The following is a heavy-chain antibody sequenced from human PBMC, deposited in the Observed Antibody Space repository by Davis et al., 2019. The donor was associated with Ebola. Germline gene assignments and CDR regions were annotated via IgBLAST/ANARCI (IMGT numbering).Heavy chain of an antibody. J-gene: IGHJ6*04. Sequence: MPSETLSLTCTVSGYSISSGYYWGWIRQPPGKGLEWIGSIYHSGSTYYNPSLKSRVTISVDTSKNQFSLKLSSVTAADTAVYYCARGPSTAMEIYYYYGMDVWGKGTTVTVSS. CDR3: ARGPSTAMEIYYYYGMDV. CDR1: GYSISSGYY. D-gene: IGHD5-18*01. CDR2: IYHSGST. V-gene: IGHV4-38-2*02.